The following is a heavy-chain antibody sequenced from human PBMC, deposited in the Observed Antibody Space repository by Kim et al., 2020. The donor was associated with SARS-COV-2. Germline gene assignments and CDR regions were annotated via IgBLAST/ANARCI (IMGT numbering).Heavy chain of an antibody. Sequence: NYNPSLKSRVTISVDTSKNQFSLKLSSVTAADTAVYYCARAGLRLGSFDLWGRGTLVTVSS. V-gene: IGHV4-34*01. D-gene: IGHD4-17*01. CDR3: ARAGLRLGSFDL. J-gene: IGHJ2*01.